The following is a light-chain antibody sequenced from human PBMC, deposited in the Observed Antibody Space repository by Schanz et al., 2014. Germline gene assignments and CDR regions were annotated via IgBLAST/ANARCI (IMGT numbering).Light chain of an antibody. J-gene: IGKJ1*01. V-gene: IGKV3-15*01. CDR1: QSVASN. CDR2: AAS. CDR3: QQYNNWPPWT. Sequence: EIVMTQSPATLSVSPGERATLSCRASQSVASNLAWYQQKPGQAPRLLIYAASTRATGIPARFSGSGSGPEFTLTISSLQSEDFAVYYCQQYNNWPPWTFGQGTKVEIK.